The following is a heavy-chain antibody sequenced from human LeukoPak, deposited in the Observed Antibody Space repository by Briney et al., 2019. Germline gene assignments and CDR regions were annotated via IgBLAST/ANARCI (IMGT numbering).Heavy chain of an antibody. CDR2: MNPNSGNT. V-gene: IGHV1-8*01. CDR3: ARAGGSGWYTATTRYYGMDV. CDR1: GYTFTSYD. Sequence: ASVKVSCKASGYTFTSYDINWVRQATGQGLEWMGWMNPNSGNTGYAQKFQGRVTMTRNTSISTAYMELSSLRSEDTAVYYCARAGGSGWYTATTRYYGMDVWGQGTTVTVSS. D-gene: IGHD6-19*01. J-gene: IGHJ6*02.